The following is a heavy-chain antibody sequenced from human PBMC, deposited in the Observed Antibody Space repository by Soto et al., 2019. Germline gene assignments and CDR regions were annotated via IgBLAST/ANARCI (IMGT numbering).Heavy chain of an antibody. V-gene: IGHV1-18*01. D-gene: IGHD3-3*01. CDR1: GYTFTSYG. J-gene: IGHJ5*02. Sequence: ASVKVSCKASGYTFTSYGISWVRQAPGQGLEWMGWISAYNGNTNYAQKLQGRVTMTTDTSTSTAYMELRSLRSDDTAVYYCARDYDFWSGYYKRGNNWFDPWGQGTLVTVSS. CDR3: ARDYDFWSGYYKRGNNWFDP. CDR2: ISAYNGNT.